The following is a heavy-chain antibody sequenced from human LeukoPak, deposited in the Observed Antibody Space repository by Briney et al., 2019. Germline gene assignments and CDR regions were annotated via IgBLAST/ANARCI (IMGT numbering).Heavy chain of an antibody. J-gene: IGHJ4*02. CDR2: INSDGSST. CDR1: GFTFSSYW. Sequence: GGSLRLSCAASGFTFSSYWMHWVRQAPGKGLVWVSRINSDGSSTSYADSVKSRFTISRDNAKNTLYLQMNSLRAEDTAVYYCASSPSREYGAEFDYWGQGTLVTVSS. V-gene: IGHV3-74*01. D-gene: IGHD2/OR15-2a*01. CDR3: ASSPSREYGAEFDY.